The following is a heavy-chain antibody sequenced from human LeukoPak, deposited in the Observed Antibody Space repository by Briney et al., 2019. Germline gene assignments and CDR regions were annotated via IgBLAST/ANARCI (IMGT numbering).Heavy chain of an antibody. Sequence: GGSLRLSCAASGFTFSSYAMSWVRQAPGKGLEWVSAISGSGGSTYYADSVKGRFTISRDNSKNTLYLQMNSLRAEDTAVYYCAKDIGYYGSGSYYNSFDYWGQGTLVTVSS. V-gene: IGHV3-23*01. D-gene: IGHD3-10*01. CDR2: ISGSGGST. CDR1: GFTFSSYA. CDR3: AKDIGYYGSGSYYNSFDY. J-gene: IGHJ4*02.